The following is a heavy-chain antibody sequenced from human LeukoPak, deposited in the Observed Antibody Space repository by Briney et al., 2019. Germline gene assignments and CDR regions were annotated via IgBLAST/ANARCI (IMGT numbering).Heavy chain of an antibody. D-gene: IGHD3-10*01. CDR2: IYHSGIT. J-gene: IGHJ6*03. CDR1: GGSFSAYW. CDR3: AREGKITMVRGVIRYYYMDV. V-gene: IGHV4-34*01. Sequence: PSETLSLTCAVYGGSFSAYWWSWIRQPSGKGLEWIGEIYHSGITNYNPSLKSRVTISVDTSKNQFSLRLNSVTAADTAVYYCAREGKITMVRGVIRYYYMDVWGKGTTVTISS.